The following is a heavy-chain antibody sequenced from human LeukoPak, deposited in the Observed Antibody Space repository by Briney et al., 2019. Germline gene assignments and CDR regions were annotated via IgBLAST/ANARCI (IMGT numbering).Heavy chain of an antibody. CDR1: GDSISSDYSY. CDR3: ARGTEMRGLKGNWFDP. D-gene: IGHD3-10*01. J-gene: IGHJ5*02. CDR2: VYYSGST. V-gene: IGHV4-31*11. Sequence: SRTLSLTCGVSGDSISSDYSYWTWIRQVPGTGLEWLGCVYYSGSTFYNPSLRSRVTISKDTSKNHFSLKLKSVTAADTAVYYCARGTEMRGLKGNWFDPWGQGSLVTVSS.